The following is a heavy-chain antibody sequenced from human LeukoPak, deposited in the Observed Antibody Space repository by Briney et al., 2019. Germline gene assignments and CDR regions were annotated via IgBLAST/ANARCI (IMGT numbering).Heavy chain of an antibody. V-gene: IGHV1-18*01. D-gene: IGHD2-2*02. CDR3: ARGGYCSSTSCYKAGEYFQH. Sequence: ASVKVSCKASGYTFTSYGISWVRQAPGQGLEWMGWISAYNGNTNYAQKLQGRVTMTTDTSTSTAYMELRSLRSDDTAVYYCARGGYCSSTSCYKAGEYFQHWGQGTLVTVSS. CDR2: ISAYNGNT. J-gene: IGHJ1*01. CDR1: GYTFTSYG.